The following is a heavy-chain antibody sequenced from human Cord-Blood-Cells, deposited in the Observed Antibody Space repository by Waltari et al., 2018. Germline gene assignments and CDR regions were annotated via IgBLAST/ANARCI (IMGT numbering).Heavy chain of an antibody. CDR1: GFTFSSYA. CDR3: AKLKGSESYRWYFDL. CDR2: ISGSGGST. D-gene: IGHD3-10*01. V-gene: IGHV3-23*01. J-gene: IGHJ2*01. Sequence: EVQLLESGGGLVQPGGSLRLSCAASGFTFSSYAMSCVRQAPGKGLEWVSAISGSGGSTYYADSVKGRFTISRDNSKNTLYLQMNSLRAEDTAVYYCAKLKGSESYRWYFDLWGRGTLVTVSS.